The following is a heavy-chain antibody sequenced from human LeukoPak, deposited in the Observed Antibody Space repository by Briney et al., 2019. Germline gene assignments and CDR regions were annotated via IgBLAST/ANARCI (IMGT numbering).Heavy chain of an antibody. CDR1: GTSISNYY. V-gene: IGHV4-59*04. CDR2: IHHSGAA. CDR3: ARRDNSFDS. Sequence: SETLSLTCTVSGTSISNYYWSWIRQPPGKGLEWIGSIHHSGAAYSNPSLRSRLTLSVDMSKNHFSLNLSSVTAADTAVYYCARRDNSFDSWGPGTLVTVSS. D-gene: IGHD5-24*01. J-gene: IGHJ4*02.